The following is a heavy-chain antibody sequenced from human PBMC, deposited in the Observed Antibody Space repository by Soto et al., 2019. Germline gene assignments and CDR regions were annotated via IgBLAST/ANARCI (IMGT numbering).Heavy chain of an antibody. CDR3: ARFHSAYYYMDV. D-gene: IGHD2-21*01. V-gene: IGHV4-39*01. Sequence: QLQLQESGPGLVKPSATLSLTCTVSGGSISNSSYYWGWIRQPPGKGLEWIGSVYSSGSTYYNPSLKSRVTISVDTSSTQFSLKLSSVTAADTAVYFCARFHSAYYYMDVWGKGATVTVSS. CDR1: GGSISNSSYY. CDR2: VYSSGST. J-gene: IGHJ6*03.